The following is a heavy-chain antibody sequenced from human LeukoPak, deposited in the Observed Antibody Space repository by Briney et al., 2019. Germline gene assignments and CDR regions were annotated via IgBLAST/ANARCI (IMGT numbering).Heavy chain of an antibody. J-gene: IGHJ4*02. Sequence: PSETLSLTCTVSGGSISSYYWSWIRQPPGKGLEWIGYIYYSGSTNYNPSLKSRVTISVDTSKNQFSLKLSSVTAADTAVYYCARQGHLGVLDYWGQGTLVTVSS. CDR2: IYYSGST. D-gene: IGHD3-3*02. CDR1: GGSISSYY. V-gene: IGHV4-59*01. CDR3: ARQGHLGVLDY.